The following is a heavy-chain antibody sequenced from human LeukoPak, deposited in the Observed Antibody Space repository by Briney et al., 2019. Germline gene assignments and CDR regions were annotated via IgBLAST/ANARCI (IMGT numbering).Heavy chain of an antibody. CDR2: ISAYNGNT. Sequence: ASVKVSCKASGYTFTSYGISWVRQAPGQGLEWMGWISAYNGNTNYAQKLQGRVTMTTDTSTSTAYMELRSPRSDDTAVYYCARGLATVTHNWFDPWGQGTLVTVSS. D-gene: IGHD4-17*01. CDR1: GYTFTSYG. CDR3: ARGLATVTHNWFDP. V-gene: IGHV1-18*01. J-gene: IGHJ5*02.